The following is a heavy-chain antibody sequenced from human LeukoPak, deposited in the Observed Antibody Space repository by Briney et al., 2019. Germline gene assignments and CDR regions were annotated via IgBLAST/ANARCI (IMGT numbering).Heavy chain of an antibody. J-gene: IGHJ5*02. CDR1: GFTFSRYW. V-gene: IGHV3-7*01. CDR3: ASGGQIWIS. Sequence: GGSLRLSCAVSGFTFSRYWMSWVRQAPGKGLEWVANIKQDGSEKNYVDSVKGRFTISRDNAKNSLYLQMNSLRAEDTAVYYCASGGQIWISWGQGTLVTVSS. CDR2: IKQDGSEK. D-gene: IGHD5-18*01.